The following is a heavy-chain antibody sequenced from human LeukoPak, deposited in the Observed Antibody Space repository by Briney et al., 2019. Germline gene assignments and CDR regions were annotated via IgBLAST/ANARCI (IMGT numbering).Heavy chain of an antibody. CDR1: GVSISSSNW. CDR2: SYDSGST. V-gene: IGHV4-4*02. J-gene: IGHJ4*02. D-gene: IGHD1-20*01. CDR3: AKDLDNYRRVVLSY. Sequence: AGSLSLTCVVSGVSISSSNWWSCVRHPPEEGLGWIGVSYDSGSTNYNASVKGRVTISIDKAKNQLYLNLKCVCAAATAVYYCAKDLDNYRRVVLSYWGQGTLVTVSS.